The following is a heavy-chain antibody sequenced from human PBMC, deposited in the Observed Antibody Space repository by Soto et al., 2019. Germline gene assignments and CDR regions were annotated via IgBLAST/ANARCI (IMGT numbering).Heavy chain of an antibody. V-gene: IGHV1-18*01. CDR2: ISAYNGNT. J-gene: IGHJ6*02. CDR1: GYTFTSYG. CDR3: ARGRITDHTPKDYYYGMDV. Sequence: ASVKVSCKASGYTFTSYGISWVRQAPGQGLEWMGWISAYNGNTNYAQKLQGRVTMTTDTSTSTAYMELRSLRSDATAVYYCARGRITDHTPKDYYYGMDVWGQGTTVTVSS. D-gene: IGHD2-15*01.